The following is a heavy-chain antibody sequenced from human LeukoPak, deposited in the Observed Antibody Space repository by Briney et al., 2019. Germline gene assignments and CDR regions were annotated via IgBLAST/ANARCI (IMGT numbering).Heavy chain of an antibody. Sequence: PGGSLRLSCAASGFTFSSYAVSWVRQAPGKGLEWVSAISAGGGSTSYADSVKGRFTISRDNSKNTLYLQMNSLRAQDTAVYHCAKDRLGSGWAHDYWGQGTLVTVSS. V-gene: IGHV3-23*01. J-gene: IGHJ4*02. CDR3: AKDRLGSGWAHDY. CDR1: GFTFSSYA. D-gene: IGHD6-19*01. CDR2: ISAGGGST.